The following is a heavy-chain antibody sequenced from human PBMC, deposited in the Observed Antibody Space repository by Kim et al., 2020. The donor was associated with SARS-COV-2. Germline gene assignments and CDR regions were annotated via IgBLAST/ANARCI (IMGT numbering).Heavy chain of an antibody. CDR2: IYYSGST. V-gene: IGHV4-39*01. CDR1: GGSISSSSYY. Sequence: SETLSLTCTVSGGSISSSSYYWGWIRQPPGKGLEWIGSIYYSGSTYYNPSLKSRVTISVDTSKNQFSLKLSSVTAADTAVYYCARHRGNYDFWSGYSSLQFDPWGQGTLVTVSS. D-gene: IGHD3-3*01. J-gene: IGHJ5*02. CDR3: ARHRGNYDFWSGYSSLQFDP.